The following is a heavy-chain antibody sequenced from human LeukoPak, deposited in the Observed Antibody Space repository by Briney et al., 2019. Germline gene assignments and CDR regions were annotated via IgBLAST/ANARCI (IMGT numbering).Heavy chain of an antibody. D-gene: IGHD3-22*01. J-gene: IGHJ4*02. CDR2: ISYDGSNK. Sequence: PGGSLRLSCAAPGFTFSSYAMHWVRQAPGKGLEWVAVISYDGSNKYYADSVKGRFTISRDNSKNTLYLQMNSLRAEDTAVYYCARDMWYYDSSGFYFDYWGQGTLVTVSS. CDR3: ARDMWYYDSSGFYFDY. V-gene: IGHV3-30-3*01. CDR1: GFTFSSYA.